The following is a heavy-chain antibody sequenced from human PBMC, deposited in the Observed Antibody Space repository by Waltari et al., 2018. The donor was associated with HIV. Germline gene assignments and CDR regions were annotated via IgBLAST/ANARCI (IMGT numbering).Heavy chain of an antibody. CDR3: ASRGVWCSAISCYGL. J-gene: IGHJ4*01. CDR2: ISTTGSAI. D-gene: IGHD2-15*01. Sequence: QVQLVESGGNLVNPGGSLILSCAASGFPFSDYYMSWIRQAPGKGLEWISYISTTGSAIYYADSVKGRFTISRDNSKNSLYLQMNNLRAEDTAVYFCASRGVWCSAISCYGLWGHGTLVTVSS. V-gene: IGHV3-11*01. CDR1: GFPFSDYY.